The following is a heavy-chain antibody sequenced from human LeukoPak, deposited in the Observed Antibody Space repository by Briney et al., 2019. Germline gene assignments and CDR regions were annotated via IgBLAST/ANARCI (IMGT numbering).Heavy chain of an antibody. CDR1: GFTLRTYA. CDR3: AQQLGYCSRGSCYFTN. CDR2: ISTDGGDT. V-gene: IGHV3-23*01. J-gene: IGHJ1*01. D-gene: IGHD2-15*01. Sequence: GGSLRLSCAASGFTLRTYAMSWVRQIPGKGLEWVSSISTDGGDTSYADSVKGRFSISRDNSKNTLHLQMNNLRAEDTAKYFCAQQLGYCSRGSCYFTNWGQGTLVTVSS.